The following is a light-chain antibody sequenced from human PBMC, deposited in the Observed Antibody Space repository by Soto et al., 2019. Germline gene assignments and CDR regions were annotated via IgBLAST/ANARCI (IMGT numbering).Light chain of an antibody. J-gene: IGKJ1*01. V-gene: IGKV3-15*01. CDR3: QQYNDWPPKRT. Sequence: EVVMTQSPVTLSVSPGERATLSCRASQSITTNLAWYQQKPGQAPRLLIYGASTRATGVPARFSGSGSGTQFPLTIITLQSEDFAVYYCQQYNDWPPKRTFGQGTRVDVK. CDR2: GAS. CDR1: QSITTN.